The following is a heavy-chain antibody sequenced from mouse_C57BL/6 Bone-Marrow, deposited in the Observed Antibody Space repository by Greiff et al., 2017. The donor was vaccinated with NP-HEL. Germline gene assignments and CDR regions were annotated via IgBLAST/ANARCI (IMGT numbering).Heavy chain of an antibody. CDR1: GFNIKNTY. J-gene: IGHJ4*01. Sequence: EVKLQESVAELVRPGASVKLSCTASGFNIKNTYMHWVKQRPEQGLEWIGRIDPANGNTKYAPKFQGKATITADTSSNTAYLQLSSLTSEDTAIYYCALLTTGVYYAIDYWGQGTSVTVSS. V-gene: IGHV14-3*01. D-gene: IGHD2-12*01. CDR3: ALLTTGVYYAIDY. CDR2: IDPANGNT.